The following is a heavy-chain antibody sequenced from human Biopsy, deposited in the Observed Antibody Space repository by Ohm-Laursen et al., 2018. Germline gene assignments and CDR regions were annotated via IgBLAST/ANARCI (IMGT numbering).Heavy chain of an antibody. D-gene: IGHD2-15*01. CDR3: ARRGSGGRSFDY. CDR2: IHYSGPT. V-gene: IGHV4-39*07. J-gene: IGHJ4*02. Sequence: GTLSLTCSVSGGSVSSDIYYWGWIRQPPGKGLEWIGSIHYSGPTFYTPSLKSRVTISVDTSKNQISLKLGSVTVADTAVFYCARRGSGGRSFDYWGQGSLVTVSS. CDR1: GGSVSSDIYY.